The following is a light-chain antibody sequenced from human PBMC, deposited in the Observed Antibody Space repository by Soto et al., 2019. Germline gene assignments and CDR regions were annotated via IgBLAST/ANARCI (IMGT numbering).Light chain of an antibody. Sequence: QSALTQPASVSGSPGQSITISCTGTSSDVGGYNYVSWYQQHPGKAPKLMIYEVSNRPSGVSNRFSDSKSGNPASLTISGLQAEDEANYYCSSYTSTNILVFGGGTSSPS. CDR1: SSDVGGYNY. CDR3: SSYTSTNILV. V-gene: IGLV2-14*01. CDR2: EVS. J-gene: IGLJ2*01.